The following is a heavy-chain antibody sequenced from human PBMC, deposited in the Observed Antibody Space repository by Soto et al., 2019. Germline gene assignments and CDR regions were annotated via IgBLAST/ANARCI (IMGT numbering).Heavy chain of an antibody. V-gene: IGHV3-30-3*01. CDR3: ARDGTTATAAGFDH. CDR2: ISYDGSDN. J-gene: IGHJ4*02. Sequence: GGSLRLSCEVSGFTLGSYAMHWVRQAPGKGLEWVSVISYDGSDNYYADSVKGRFTISRDNSKNTLYLHMNSLRPEDTAVYYCARDGTTATAAGFDHWGQGTLVTVSS. CDR1: GFTLGSYA. D-gene: IGHD6-13*01.